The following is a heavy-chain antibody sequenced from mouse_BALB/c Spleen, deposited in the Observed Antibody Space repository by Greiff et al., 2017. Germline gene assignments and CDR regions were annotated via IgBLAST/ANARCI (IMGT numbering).Heavy chain of an antibody. J-gene: IGHJ1*01. Sequence: VKLMESGPGLVAPSQSLSITCTVSGFSLTSYGVHWVRQPPGKGLEWLGVIWAGGSTNYNSALMSRLSISKDNSKSQVFLKMNSLQTDDTAMYYCARDPLYYGHWYFDVWGAGTTVTVSS. CDR2: IWAGGST. V-gene: IGHV2-9*02. D-gene: IGHD1-2*01. CDR3: ARDPLYYGHWYFDV. CDR1: GFSLTSYG.